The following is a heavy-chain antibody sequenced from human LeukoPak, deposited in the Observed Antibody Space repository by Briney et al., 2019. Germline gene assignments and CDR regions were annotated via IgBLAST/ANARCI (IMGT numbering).Heavy chain of an antibody. V-gene: IGHV3-48*02. D-gene: IGHD5-24*01. Sequence: PGGSLSPSRALSTFASTIFTTRACSQAPGKGLEWVSHISRSSSTIYYADSVKGRFTISRDNAKNSLYLQMNSLREEDTAVYYCSIVGVMATQGAAFDIWGQGTLVTVSS. CDR3: SIVGVMATQGAAFDI. J-gene: IGHJ3*02. CDR1: TFASTIFT. CDR2: ISRSSSTI.